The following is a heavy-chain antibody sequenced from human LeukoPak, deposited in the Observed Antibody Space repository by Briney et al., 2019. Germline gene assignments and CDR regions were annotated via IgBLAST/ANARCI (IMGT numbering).Heavy chain of an antibody. CDR2: ITYGGTT. CDR3: ARYVVYGSGKYYFDY. D-gene: IGHD3-10*01. J-gene: IGHJ4*02. Sequence: SETLSLTCFVSGGSIRSSDYCWSWIRQPPGKEVEWIASITYGGTTYYNPSLQSRVTISVDTSKNQFSLRLNSVTAADTAVYFCARYVVYGSGKYYFDYWGQGTLVTVSS. CDR1: GGSIRSSDYC. V-gene: IGHV4-39*01.